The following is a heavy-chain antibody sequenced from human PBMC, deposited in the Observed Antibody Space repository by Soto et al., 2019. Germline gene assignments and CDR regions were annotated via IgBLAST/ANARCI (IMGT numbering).Heavy chain of an antibody. J-gene: IGHJ4*02. CDR3: ATEPIYYNDGSGYYPLGH. D-gene: IGHD3-22*01. CDR1: GDSFATYG. CDR2: ISAHNGDT. Sequence: QVQLVQSGAEVKKPGASVKVSCKASGDSFATYGFSWVRQAPGQGLECVGWISAHNGDTHYSQKFQGRVTLTTDTSTNTGYMELRSLTSDDTAVYFCATEPIYYNDGSGYYPLGHWGQGTLVTVSS. V-gene: IGHV1-18*04.